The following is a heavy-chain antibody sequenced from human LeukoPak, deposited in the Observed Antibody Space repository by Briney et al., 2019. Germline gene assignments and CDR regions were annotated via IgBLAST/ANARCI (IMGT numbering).Heavy chain of an antibody. CDR1: GFIFDDYA. J-gene: IGHJ6*02. V-gene: IGHV3-9*01. CDR3: AKDRIAAAGYYYYGMDV. D-gene: IGHD6-13*01. Sequence: GGSLRLSCAASGFIFDDYAMHWVRQAPGKGLEWVSGISWNSGSIGYADSVKGRFTISRDNAKNSLYLQMNSLRAEDTALYYCAKDRIAAAGYYYYGMDVWGQGTTVTVSS. CDR2: ISWNSGSI.